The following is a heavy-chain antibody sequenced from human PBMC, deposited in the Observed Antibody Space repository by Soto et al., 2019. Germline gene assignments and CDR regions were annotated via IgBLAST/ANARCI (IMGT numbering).Heavy chain of an antibody. V-gene: IGHV4-31*03. J-gene: IGHJ4*02. CDR3: ARGTLV. CDR2: VSYTGNT. D-gene: IGHD2-2*01. CDR1: GGSIGSGGYW. Sequence: QVQLQESGPGLMQPSQTLSLTCTVSGGSIGSGGYWWSWLRQHPGRGLEWIGFVSYTGNTQYNPTLKNRVIISVDTSTKPFSLKLSSVSAADAAVYYCARGTLVWGQGTLVTVSS.